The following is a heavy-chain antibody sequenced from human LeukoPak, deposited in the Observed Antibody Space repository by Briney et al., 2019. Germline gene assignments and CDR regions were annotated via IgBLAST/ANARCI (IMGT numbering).Heavy chain of an antibody. CDR2: MNPNSGNT. CDR1: GYTFTGYY. V-gene: IGHV1-8*03. J-gene: IGHJ4*02. CDR3: ARAMRTIFGVVIDY. Sequence: ASVKVSCKASGYTFTGYYMHWVRQAPGQGLEWMGWMNPNSGNTGYAQKFQGRVTITRNTSISTAYMELSSLRSEDTAVYYCARAMRTIFGVVIDYWGQGTLVTVSS. D-gene: IGHD3-3*01.